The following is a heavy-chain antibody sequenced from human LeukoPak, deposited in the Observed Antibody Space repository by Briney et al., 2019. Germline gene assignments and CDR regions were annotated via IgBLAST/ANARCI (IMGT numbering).Heavy chain of an antibody. CDR2: IYYSGST. V-gene: IGHV4-31*03. D-gene: IGHD2-21*02. Sequence: PSETLSLTCTVSGDSISSGGYYWSWIRQHPGKGLEWIGYIYYSGSTYYNPSLKSRVTISVDTSKNQFSLKLSSVTAADTAVYYCARAYCGGDCYPQPARFDYWGQGTLVTVSS. CDR1: GDSISSGGYY. J-gene: IGHJ4*02. CDR3: ARAYCGGDCYPQPARFDY.